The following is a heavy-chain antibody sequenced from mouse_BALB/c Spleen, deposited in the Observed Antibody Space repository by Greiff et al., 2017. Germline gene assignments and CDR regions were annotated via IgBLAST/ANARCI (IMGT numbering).Heavy chain of an antibody. J-gene: IGHJ4*01. CDR3: ARAGYYAMDY. Sequence: QVQLQQSGPGLVQPSQSLSITCTVSGFSLTSYGVHWVRQPPGKGLEWLGVIWAGGSTNYNSALMSRLSISKDNSKSQVFLKMNSLQTDDTAMYYCARAGYYAMDYWGQGTSVTVSS. V-gene: IGHV2-9*02. CDR2: IWAGGST. CDR1: GFSLTSYG.